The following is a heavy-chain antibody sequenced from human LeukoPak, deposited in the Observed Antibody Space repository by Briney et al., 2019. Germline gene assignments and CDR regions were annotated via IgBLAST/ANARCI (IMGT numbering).Heavy chain of an antibody. CDR3: AKSYYDILTGLPEDWYFDL. CDR2: ISGSGGST. Sequence: GGSLRLSCAASGFTFSSYAMSWVRQAPGKGLEWVSAISGSGGSTYCADSVKGRFTISRDNSKNTLYLQMNSLRAEDTAVYYCAKSYYDILTGLPEDWYFDLWGRGTLVTVSS. CDR1: GFTFSSYA. J-gene: IGHJ2*01. V-gene: IGHV3-23*01. D-gene: IGHD3-9*01.